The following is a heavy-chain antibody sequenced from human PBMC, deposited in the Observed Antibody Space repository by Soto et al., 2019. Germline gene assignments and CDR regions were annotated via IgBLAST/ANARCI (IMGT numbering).Heavy chain of an antibody. Sequence: EVQLVESGGGVVQPGGSLRLSCTASGFTFSSYEMTWVRQVLWKGLEWVSYITSGSIIYYADSVKGRFTISRDNAKNSLYLQMDSLRDEDTALYYCARVMYATWSSFDYWGQGALVTVSS. CDR3: ARVMYATWSSFDY. D-gene: IGHD1-26*01. CDR2: ITSGSII. J-gene: IGHJ4*02. V-gene: IGHV3-48*03. CDR1: GFTFSSYE.